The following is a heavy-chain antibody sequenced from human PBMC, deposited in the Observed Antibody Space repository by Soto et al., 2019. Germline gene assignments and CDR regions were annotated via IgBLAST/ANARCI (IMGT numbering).Heavy chain of an antibody. V-gene: IGHV3-23*01. Sequence: GGSLTLSCTGSGFTFSSSAMIWVLQAPGRGLEWVSGISGSGAGTYYADSVKGRFTISRDNSKNTLYLQMSGLRAEDAAVYFCAKGPTVFGAVISFDYYYGMYVWGQGTPVTVSS. J-gene: IGHJ6*02. CDR1: GFTFSSSA. CDR3: AKGPTVFGAVISFDYYYGMYV. D-gene: IGHD3-3*01. CDR2: ISGSGAGT.